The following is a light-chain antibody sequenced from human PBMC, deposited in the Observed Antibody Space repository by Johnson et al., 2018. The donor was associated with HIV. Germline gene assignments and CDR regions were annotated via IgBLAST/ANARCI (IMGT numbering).Light chain of an antibody. CDR2: ENN. CDR1: SSNIGNNY. V-gene: IGLV1-51*02. CDR3: GTWDSSLSAAV. J-gene: IGLJ1*01. Sequence: QPVLTQPPSVSAAPGQKVTISCSGSSSNIGNNYVSWYQQLPGTAPKLLIYENNKRPSGIPDRFSGSKSGTSATLGLTGLQTGDEADYYCGTWDSSLSAAVFGTGTKVTVL.